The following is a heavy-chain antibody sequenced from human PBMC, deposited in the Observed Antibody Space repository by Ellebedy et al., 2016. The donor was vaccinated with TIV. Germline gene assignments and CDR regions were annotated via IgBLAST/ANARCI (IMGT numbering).Heavy chain of an antibody. J-gene: IGHJ5*02. CDR1: GDSIGSGSFY. CDR3: ARDPALPRGRFDT. V-gene: IGHV4-39*07. Sequence: MPSETLSLTCTVSGDSIGSGSFYWGWIRQPPGKGLEWIGNISYSGSACYNPSLKSRVTVSVDTSKNQFSLNLSSVTAADTAVYYCARDPALPRGRFDTWGQGTLVTVSS. CDR2: ISYSGSA.